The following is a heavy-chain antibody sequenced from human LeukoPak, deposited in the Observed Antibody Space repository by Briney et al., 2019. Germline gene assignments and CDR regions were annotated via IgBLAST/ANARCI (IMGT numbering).Heavy chain of an antibody. CDR2: ISSSGSTI. D-gene: IGHD5-24*01. CDR1: GFTFSSYE. V-gene: IGHV3-48*03. J-gene: IGHJ4*02. CDR3: GVEMATIWFY. Sequence: GGSLRLSCAASGFTFSSYEMSWVRQAPGKGLEWVSYISSSGSTIYYADSVKGRFTISRDNAKNSLYLQMNSLRAEDTAVYYCGVEMATIWFYWGQGTLVTVSS.